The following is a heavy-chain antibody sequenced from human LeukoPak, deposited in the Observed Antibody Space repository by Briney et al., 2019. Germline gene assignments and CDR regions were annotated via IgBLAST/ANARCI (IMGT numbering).Heavy chain of an antibody. CDR2: IIPIFGIA. D-gene: IGHD5-18*01. Sequence: ASLKVSCKPSVGTFSSYAISWVRQAPGQGLEWMGRIIPIFGIANYAQKFQGRVTITADKSTSTAYMELSSLRSEDTAVYYCARERIQLWSHFDYWGQGTLVTVSS. V-gene: IGHV1-69*04. J-gene: IGHJ4*02. CDR3: ARERIQLWSHFDY. CDR1: VGTFSSYA.